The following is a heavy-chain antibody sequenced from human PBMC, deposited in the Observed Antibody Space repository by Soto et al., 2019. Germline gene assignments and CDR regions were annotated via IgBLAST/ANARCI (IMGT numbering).Heavy chain of an antibody. J-gene: IGHJ6*02. Sequence: QVQLMQSGAEVKKPGASVKVSCKASGYTFTSYYIHWVRQAPGQGLEWMGIINPSGGSASYARKYQGRVAMTRDTSTSTVYMKLSSLASEDTAVYYCARDPNLSLTYHYYRMDVWGQGTTVTVSS. CDR1: GYTFTSYY. CDR3: ARDPNLSLTYHYYRMDV. V-gene: IGHV1-46*01. CDR2: INPSGGSA.